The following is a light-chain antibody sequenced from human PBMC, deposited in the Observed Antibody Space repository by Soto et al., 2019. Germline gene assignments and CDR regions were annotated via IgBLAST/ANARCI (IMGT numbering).Light chain of an antibody. Sequence: QSVLTQPPSASGTPGQRVTISCSGSSSNIGTNYVYWYQQLPGTAPKLLIYRNNQRPSGVPDQFSGSKSGTPASLAISGLRSEDEADYYCAAWDDSLNNVIFGGGTKLTVL. CDR1: SSNIGTNY. CDR3: AAWDDSLNNVI. V-gene: IGLV1-47*01. CDR2: RNN. J-gene: IGLJ2*01.